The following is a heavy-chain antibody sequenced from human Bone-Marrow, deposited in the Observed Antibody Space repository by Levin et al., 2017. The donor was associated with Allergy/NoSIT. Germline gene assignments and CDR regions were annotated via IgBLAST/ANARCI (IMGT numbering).Heavy chain of an antibody. CDR2: INHSGST. CDR1: GGSFSGYY. Sequence: SETLSLTCAVYGGSFSGYYWSWIRQPPGKGLEWIGEINHSGSTNYNPSLKSRVTISVDTSKNQFSLKLSSVTAADTAVYYCAREEAGDTAMVAGLDYWGQGTLVTVSS. D-gene: IGHD5-18*01. J-gene: IGHJ4*02. CDR3: AREEAGDTAMVAGLDY. V-gene: IGHV4-34*01.